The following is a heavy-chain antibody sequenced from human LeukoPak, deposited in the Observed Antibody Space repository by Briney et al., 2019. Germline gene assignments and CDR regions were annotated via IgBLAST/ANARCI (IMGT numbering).Heavy chain of an antibody. D-gene: IGHD2-2*01. CDR1: GFTFSSYA. CDR3: AKDLASTSRGGYYYYGMDV. J-gene: IGHJ6*02. V-gene: IGHV3-23*01. Sequence: GGSLRLSCAASGFTFSSYAMSWVRQAPGKGLEWVSAISGSGGSTYYADSVKGRFTISRDNSKNTLYLQMNSLRAEDTAVYYCAKDLASTSRGGYYYYGMDVWGQGITVTVSS. CDR2: ISGSGGST.